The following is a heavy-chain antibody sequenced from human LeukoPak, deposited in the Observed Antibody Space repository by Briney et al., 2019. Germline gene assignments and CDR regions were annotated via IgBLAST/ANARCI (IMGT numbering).Heavy chain of an antibody. CDR1: GGSISSYY. D-gene: IGHD5-18*01. CDR3: ARDMVDRDMVKSRGWFDP. CDR2: IYNSGSD. J-gene: IGHJ5*02. Sequence: HSETLPLTCTVSGGSISSYYWRWIRPPPGKGLAWIGHIYNSGSDNYNPSLESRVTISVDTSKSQFSLKLSSVTAADTAVYYCARDMVDRDMVKSRGWFDPWGQGTRVTVSS. V-gene: IGHV4-59*01.